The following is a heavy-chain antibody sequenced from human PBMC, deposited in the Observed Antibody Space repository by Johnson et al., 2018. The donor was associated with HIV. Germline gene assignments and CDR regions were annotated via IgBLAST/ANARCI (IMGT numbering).Heavy chain of an antibody. CDR3: AKDASGGYTSSWYLGLGAFDL. Sequence: VQLVESGGGLIQPGGSLRLSCAASGFTFDDYAMHWVRQAPGKGLEWVSGISWNSGSIGYADSVKGRFTISRDNSKSTLDLQMNSLRTEDTAVYYCAKDASGGYTSSWYLGLGAFDLWGQGTMVTVSS. CDR2: ISWNSGSI. V-gene: IGHV3-9*01. CDR1: GFTFDDYA. D-gene: IGHD6-13*01. J-gene: IGHJ3*01.